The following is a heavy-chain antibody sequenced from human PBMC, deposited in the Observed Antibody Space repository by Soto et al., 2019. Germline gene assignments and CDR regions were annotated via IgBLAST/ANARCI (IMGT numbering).Heavy chain of an antibody. CDR1: GFTFSIYA. V-gene: IGHV3-21*01. D-gene: IGHD4-17*01. Sequence: PAGSLRLSCAASGFTFSIYAMTWVLQAPGKGLEWVSSISSSSSYIYYADSVKGRFTISRDNAKNSLYLQMNSLRAEDTAVYYCARVSYGDYEAFDIWGQGTMVTVSS. CDR2: ISSSSSYI. CDR3: ARVSYGDYEAFDI. J-gene: IGHJ3*02.